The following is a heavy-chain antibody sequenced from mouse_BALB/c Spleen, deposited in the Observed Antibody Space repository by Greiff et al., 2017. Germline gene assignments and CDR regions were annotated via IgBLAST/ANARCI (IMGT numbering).Heavy chain of an antibody. CDR2: ISDGGSYT. D-gene: IGHD2-2*01. V-gene: IGHV5-4*02. J-gene: IGHJ4*01. CDR1: GFTFSDYY. CDR3: AREGGYDGVAMDY. Sequence: DVMLVESGGGLVKPGGSLKLSCAASGFTFSDYYMYWVRQTPEKRLEWVATISDGGSYTYYPDSVKGRFTISRDNAKNNLYLQMSSLKSEDTAMYYCAREGGYDGVAMDYWGQGTSVTVSS.